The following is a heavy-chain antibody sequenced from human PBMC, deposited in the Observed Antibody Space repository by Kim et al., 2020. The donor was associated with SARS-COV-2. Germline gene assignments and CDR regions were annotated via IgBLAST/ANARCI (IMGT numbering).Heavy chain of an antibody. CDR3: ASVIGLSVDYVFIPTWSPFDY. V-gene: IGHV4-39*07. CDR2: IYYSGST. Sequence: SETLSLTCTVSGGSISSSSYYWGWIRQPPGKGLEWIGSIYYSGSTYYNPSLKSRVTISVDTSKNQFSLKLSSVTAADTAVYYCASVIGLSVDYVFIPTWSPFDYWGQGTLVNVSS. J-gene: IGHJ4*02. D-gene: IGHD4-17*01. CDR1: GGSISSSSYY.